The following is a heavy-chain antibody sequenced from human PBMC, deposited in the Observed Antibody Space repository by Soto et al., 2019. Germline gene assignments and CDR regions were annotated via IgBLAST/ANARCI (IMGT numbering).Heavy chain of an antibody. CDR2: IYSGGST. Sequence: GGSLRLSCVVSGFSVSSNYMTWVRPTPGKGLEWISVIYSGGSTYYADSVKGRFTISRDNSKNTLSLQMNSLRAEDTAVYYCARESSGNYYYDYWGQGTLVTAPQ. J-gene: IGHJ4*02. CDR3: ARESSGNYYYDY. CDR1: GFSVSSNY. D-gene: IGHD1-26*01. V-gene: IGHV3-53*01.